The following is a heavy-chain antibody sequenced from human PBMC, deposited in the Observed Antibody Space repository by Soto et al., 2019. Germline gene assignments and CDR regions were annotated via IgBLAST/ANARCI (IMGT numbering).Heavy chain of an antibody. V-gene: IGHV3-30*18. D-gene: IGHD2-15*01. CDR3: AKDLEVVVVVTATLGLDV. CDR2: ISYDGSKK. J-gene: IGHJ6*02. Sequence: QVQLVESGGGVVQPGRSLRLSCAASGFTFDNYGLHWVRQAPGKGLEWVAVISYDGSKKFYADSVTGRFTISRDNSKNTLYLQMNTLRVEDTAVYYCAKDLEVVVVVTATLGLDVWGQGTTVTVSS. CDR1: GFTFDNYG.